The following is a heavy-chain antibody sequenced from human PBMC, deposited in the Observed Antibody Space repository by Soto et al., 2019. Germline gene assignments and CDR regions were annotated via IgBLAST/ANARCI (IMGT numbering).Heavy chain of an antibody. CDR2: ISAYNGNT. D-gene: IGHD6-19*01. J-gene: IGHJ4*02. Sequence: ASVKVSCKASGYTFTSYGISWVRQAPGQGLEWMGWISAYNGNTNYAQKFQGRVTMTTDTSTSTAYMELRSLRSDDTAVYYCARMSSGWYDSGFDYWGQGTLVTVSS. V-gene: IGHV1-18*01. CDR1: GYTFTSYG. CDR3: ARMSSGWYDSGFDY.